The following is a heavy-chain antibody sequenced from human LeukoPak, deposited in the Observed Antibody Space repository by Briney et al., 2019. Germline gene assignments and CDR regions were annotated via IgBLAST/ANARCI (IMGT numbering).Heavy chain of an antibody. CDR1: GGSISSSGYY. V-gene: IGHV4-39*01. CDR3: ARHEYSGSYYGLSWFDP. CDR2: IYYSGST. J-gene: IGHJ5*02. D-gene: IGHD1-26*01. Sequence: PSETLSLTCTVSGGSISSSGYYWGWIRKPPGKGLEWIASIYYSGSTYYNPSLKSRVTISVDTSKNQLSLKLSSLTAADTAVYYCARHEYSGSYYGLSWFDPWGQGTLVTVSS.